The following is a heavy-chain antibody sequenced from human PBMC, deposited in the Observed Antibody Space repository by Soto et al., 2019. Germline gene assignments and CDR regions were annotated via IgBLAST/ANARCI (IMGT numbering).Heavy chain of an antibody. CDR3: AEDIGRLKQQLVHTNFDY. CDR2: ISWNSGSI. D-gene: IGHD6-13*01. V-gene: IGHV3-9*01. Sequence: EVQLVESGGGLVQPGRSLRLSCAASGFTFDDYAMHWVRQAPGKGLEWVSGISWNSGSIGYADSVKGRFTISRDNAKNSLYLGMSGLGAEDTALYCCAEDIGRLKQQLVHTNFDYWGQGTLVTVSS. CDR1: GFTFDDYA. J-gene: IGHJ4*02.